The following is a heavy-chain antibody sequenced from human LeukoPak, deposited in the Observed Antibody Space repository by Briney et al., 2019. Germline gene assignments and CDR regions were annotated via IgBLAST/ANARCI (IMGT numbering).Heavy chain of an antibody. V-gene: IGHV4-34*01. CDR1: GGSFSGYY. CDR2: INHSGST. J-gene: IGHJ4*02. Sequence: PSETLSLTCAVYGGSFSGYYWSWIRQPPGKGLEWIGEINHSGSTNYNPSLKSRVTKSVDTSKNQFSLKLSSVTAADTAVYYCARGLDYDILTGYYTHFDYWGQGTLVTVSS. D-gene: IGHD3-9*01. CDR3: ARGLDYDILTGYYTHFDY.